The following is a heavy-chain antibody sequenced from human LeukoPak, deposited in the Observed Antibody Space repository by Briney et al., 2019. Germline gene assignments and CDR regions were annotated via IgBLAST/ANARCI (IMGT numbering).Heavy chain of an antibody. CDR3: ARGRIVVVPAAPISYYFDY. J-gene: IGHJ4*02. CDR1: GFTFSSYG. Sequence: GGSLRLCCAASGFTFSSYGMHWVRQAPGKGLEWVAVIWYDGSNKYYADSVKGRFTISRDNSKNTLYLQMNSLRAEDTAVYYCARGRIVVVPAAPISYYFDYWGQGTLVTVSS. D-gene: IGHD2-2*01. CDR2: IWYDGSNK. V-gene: IGHV3-33*01.